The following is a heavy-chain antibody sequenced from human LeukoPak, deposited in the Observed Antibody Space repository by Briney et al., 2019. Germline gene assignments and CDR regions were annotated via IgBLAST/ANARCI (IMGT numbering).Heavy chain of an antibody. D-gene: IGHD3-3*01. CDR1: GGTFSSYA. Sequence: ASVKVSCKASGGTFSSYAISWVRQAPGQGLEWMGGIIPIFGTANYAQKFQGRVTITADESTSTAYMELSSLRSEDTAVYYCARVGPPRITIFGVVYAYGMDAWGQGTTVTVSS. V-gene: IGHV1-69*13. CDR3: ARVGPPRITIFGVVYAYGMDA. J-gene: IGHJ6*02. CDR2: IIPIFGTA.